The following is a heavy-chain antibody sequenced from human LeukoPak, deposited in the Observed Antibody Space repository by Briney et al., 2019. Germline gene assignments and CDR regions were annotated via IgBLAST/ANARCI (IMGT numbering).Heavy chain of an antibody. Sequence: GGSLRLSCAASGFTFSGYPIHWVRQAPGKGLEWVAVISYDGSNKYYADSVKGRFTISRDNSKNTLYLQMNSLRAEDTAVYYCARAMNYYDSSGTPIDYWGQGTLVTVSS. CDR1: GFTFSGYP. D-gene: IGHD3-22*01. V-gene: IGHV3-30-3*01. J-gene: IGHJ4*02. CDR2: ISYDGSNK. CDR3: ARAMNYYDSSGTPIDY.